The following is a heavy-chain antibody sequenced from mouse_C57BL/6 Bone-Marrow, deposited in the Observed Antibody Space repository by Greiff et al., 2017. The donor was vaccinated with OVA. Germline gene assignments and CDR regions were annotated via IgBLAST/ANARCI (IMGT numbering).Heavy chain of an antibody. CDR2: IYPGNSDT. D-gene: IGHD1-1*01. V-gene: IGHV1-5*01. J-gene: IGHJ1*03. CDR1: GYTFTSYW. CDR3: TRSGSSHWYFDV. Sequence: EVQLQQSGTVLARPGASVKMSCKTSGYTFTSYWMHWVKQRPGQGLEWIGAIYPGNSDTSYNQKFKGKAKLTAVTAASTAYMELSSLTNEDSAVYYCTRSGSSHWYFDVWGTGTTVTVSS.